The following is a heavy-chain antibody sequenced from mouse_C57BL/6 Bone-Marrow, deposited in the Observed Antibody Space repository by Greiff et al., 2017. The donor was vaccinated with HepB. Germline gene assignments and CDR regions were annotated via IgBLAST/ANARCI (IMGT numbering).Heavy chain of an antibody. Sequence: EVQLQQSVAELVRPGASVKLSCTASGFNINNTYMHWVKQRPEQGLEWIGRLDPANGNTKYAPKFQGKATITADTSSNTAYLQLSSLTSEDTAIYYGADYGSSYWYFDVWGTGTTVTVSS. CDR1: GFNINNTY. CDR2: LDPANGNT. CDR3: ADYGSSYWYFDV. V-gene: IGHV14-3*01. J-gene: IGHJ1*03. D-gene: IGHD1-1*01.